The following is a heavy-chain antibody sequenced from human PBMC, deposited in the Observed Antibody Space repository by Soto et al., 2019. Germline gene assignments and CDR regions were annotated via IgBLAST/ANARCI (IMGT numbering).Heavy chain of an antibody. CDR1: GGSLSIKY. CDR3: ARDPLATRDGMDV. V-gene: IGHV3-53*01. J-gene: IGHJ6*01. CDR2: IYSGGST. Sequence: VDFGGSLSIKYRNWVRQAPGKGLEWVSVIYSGGSTYYADSVRGRFTISRDNSKNTLYLQMKSLRAEDTAVYYCARDPLATRDGMDVWGQ.